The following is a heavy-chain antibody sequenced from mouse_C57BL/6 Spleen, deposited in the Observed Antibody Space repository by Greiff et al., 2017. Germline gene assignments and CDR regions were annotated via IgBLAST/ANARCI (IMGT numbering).Heavy chain of an antibody. CDR2: ISSGSSTI. D-gene: IGHD2-1*01. CDR3: ARGYGNYVPYAMDY. CDR1: GFTFSDYG. J-gene: IGHJ4*01. Sequence: DVMLVESGGGLVKPGGSLKLSCAASGFTFSDYGMHRVRQAPEKGLEWVAYISSGSSTIYYADTVKGRFTISRDNAKNTLFLQMTSLRSEDTAMYYCARGYGNYVPYAMDYWSQGTSVTVSS. V-gene: IGHV5-17*01.